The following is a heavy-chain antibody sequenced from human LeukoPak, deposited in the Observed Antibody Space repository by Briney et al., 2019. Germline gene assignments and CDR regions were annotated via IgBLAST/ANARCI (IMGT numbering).Heavy chain of an antibody. Sequence: GETLRLSCAAPGLTFSSYAMKWVRRAPGKGVEWVPAISGSGGSTAYGASVKGRFTIFRGNSKNTLYLQRMSLRAEDKAVYYCATFSDSSGYPSEYFQHWGQGTLVTVSS. CDR3: ATFSDSSGYPSEYFQH. CDR2: ISGSGGST. D-gene: IGHD3-22*01. J-gene: IGHJ1*01. V-gene: IGHV3-23*01. CDR1: GLTFSSYA.